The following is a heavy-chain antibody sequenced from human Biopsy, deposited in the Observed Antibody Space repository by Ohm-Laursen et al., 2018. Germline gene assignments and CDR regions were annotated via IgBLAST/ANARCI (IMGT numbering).Heavy chain of an antibody. D-gene: IGHD5-12*01. Sequence: GSLRLSCTASGFNLSAFALHWVRQASGRGLEWVGRIKKKSNNDATAYAESMKGRFSIFRDDSKSTSFLQMNSLKIEDTAVYFCTRSAGYGYDYWSQGILVTVSS. V-gene: IGHV3-73*01. CDR3: TRSAGYGYDY. J-gene: IGHJ4*02. CDR1: GFNLSAFA. CDR2: IKKKSNNDAT.